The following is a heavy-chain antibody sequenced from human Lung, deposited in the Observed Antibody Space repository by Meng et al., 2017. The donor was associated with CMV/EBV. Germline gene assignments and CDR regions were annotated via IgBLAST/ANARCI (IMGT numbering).Heavy chain of an antibody. CDR3: AKDLLLFGGANAYFDS. V-gene: IGHV3-30*02. Sequence: GGSLRLXCAASGFSFDNHGMHWVRQTPGKGLEWVAFIRHDGTTKFYGDSVKGRFTISRDNSKNTVYLQMNSLRPEETAVYYCAKDLLLFGGANAYFDSWGPGKXVPGAS. CDR2: IRHDGTTK. D-gene: IGHD3-16*01. CDR1: GFSFDNHG. J-gene: IGHJ4*02.